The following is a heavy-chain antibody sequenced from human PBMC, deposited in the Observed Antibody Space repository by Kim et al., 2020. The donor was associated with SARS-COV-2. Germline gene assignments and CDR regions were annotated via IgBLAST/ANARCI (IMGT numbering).Heavy chain of an antibody. V-gene: IGHV1-46*01. CDR3: ARGAKHCTGGGCYDY. J-gene: IGHJ4*02. Sequence: TQKLQGRFTMTGDTAASTVYMELTSLRSEDTAVYFCARGAKHCTGGGCYDYWGQGTLVTVSS. D-gene: IGHD2-15*01.